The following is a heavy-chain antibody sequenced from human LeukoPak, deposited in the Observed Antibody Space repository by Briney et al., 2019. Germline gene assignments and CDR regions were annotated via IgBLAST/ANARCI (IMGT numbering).Heavy chain of an antibody. Sequence: KPGGSLRLSCAASGFTFSDYYMSWIRQAPGKGLEWVSYISSSRSDTEYAASVKGRFTISRDNAKNSLYLQMNSLRAEDTAVYYCARDRLWEVGATPYFAYWGQGTLVTVSS. CDR3: ARDRLWEVGATPYFAY. CDR1: GFTFSDYY. J-gene: IGHJ4*02. D-gene: IGHD1-26*01. V-gene: IGHV3-11*05. CDR2: ISSSRSDT.